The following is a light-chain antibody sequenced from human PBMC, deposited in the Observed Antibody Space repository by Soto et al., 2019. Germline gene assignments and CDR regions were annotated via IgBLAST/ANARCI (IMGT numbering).Light chain of an antibody. J-gene: IGKJ2*01. V-gene: IGKV3-20*01. CDR2: GAS. CDR3: QQYASSPVYT. Sequence: EIVLTQSPGTLSLSPGERATLSCRASQSVSSSYLAWYQQKPGQAPRLLIYGASSRATGIPDRFSGSGSGTFFLLTISRLEPEDFAVYYCQQYASSPVYTFGQGTKLDIK. CDR1: QSVSSSY.